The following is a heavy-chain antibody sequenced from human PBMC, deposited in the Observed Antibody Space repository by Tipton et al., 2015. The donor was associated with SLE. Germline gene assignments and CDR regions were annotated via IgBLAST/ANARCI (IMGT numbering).Heavy chain of an antibody. J-gene: IGHJ4*02. CDR2: IYYSGST. CDR3: ARQQIAAAEYYFDY. V-gene: IGHV4-38-2*01. Sequence: TLSLTCVVSGYSLSSGYYWGWIRQPPGKGLGWIGSIYYSGSTYYNPSLKSRVTISVDTSKNQFSLKLSSVTAADTAVYYCARQQIAAAEYYFDYWGQGTLVTVSS. D-gene: IGHD6-13*01. CDR1: GYSLSSGYY.